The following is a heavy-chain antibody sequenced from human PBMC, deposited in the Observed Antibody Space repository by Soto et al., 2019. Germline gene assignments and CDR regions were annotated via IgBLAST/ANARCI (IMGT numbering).Heavy chain of an antibody. CDR3: AKVPYSSYYYYGMDV. CDR1: GFTFSSYA. Sequence: GGSLRLSCAASGFTFSSYAMSRVRQAPGKGLEWVSAISGSGGSTYYADSVKGRFTISRDNSKNTLYLQMNSLRAEDTAVYYCAKVPYSSYYYYGMDVWGQGTTVTVSS. CDR2: ISGSGGST. J-gene: IGHJ6*02. V-gene: IGHV3-23*01. D-gene: IGHD6-13*01.